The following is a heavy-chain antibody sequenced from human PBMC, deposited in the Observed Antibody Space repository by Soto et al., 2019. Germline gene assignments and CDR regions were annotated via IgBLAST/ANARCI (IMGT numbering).Heavy chain of an antibody. CDR2: ISGSDDST. V-gene: IGHV3-23*01. CDR3: AKRTSSSTFDY. J-gene: IGHJ4*02. Sequence: EVQLLESGGGLVQPGESLRLPCAASGFTFISYAMSWVRQAPGKGLEWVSVISGSDDSTYYADSVKGRFTISRDNSKNTLYLQMTSLRAEDTAVYYCAKRTSSSTFDYWGQGSLVSVSS. D-gene: IGHD6-6*01. CDR1: GFTFISYA.